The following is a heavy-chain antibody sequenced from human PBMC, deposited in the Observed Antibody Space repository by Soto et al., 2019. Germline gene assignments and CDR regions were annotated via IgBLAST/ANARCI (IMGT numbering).Heavy chain of an antibody. J-gene: IGHJ4*02. V-gene: IGHV3-23*01. CDR2: ISGSGGST. D-gene: IGHD3-10*01. CDR3: AKDRGYYYGSGSFQSRIVPWL. CDR1: GFTFSSYA. Sequence: GGSLRLSCAASGFTFSSYAMSWVRQAPGKGLEWVSAISGSGGSTYYADSVKGRFTISRDNSKNTLYLQMNSLRAEDTAVYYCAKDRGYYYGSGSFQSRIVPWLWGQGTLVTVSS.